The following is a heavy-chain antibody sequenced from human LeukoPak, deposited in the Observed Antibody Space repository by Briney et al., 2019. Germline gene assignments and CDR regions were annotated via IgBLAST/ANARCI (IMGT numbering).Heavy chain of an antibody. CDR3: EGGIVVVPAAIPDAFDI. J-gene: IGHJ3*02. CDR1: GGSISSSSYY. CDR2: IYYSGST. V-gene: IGHV4-39*01. Sequence: ASETLSLTCTVSGGSISSSSYYWGWIRQPPGKGLEWIGSIYYSGSTYYNPSLKGRVTISVDTSKNQFSLKLSSVTAADTAVYYCEGGIVVVPAAIPDAFDIWGQGTMVTVSS. D-gene: IGHD2-2*01.